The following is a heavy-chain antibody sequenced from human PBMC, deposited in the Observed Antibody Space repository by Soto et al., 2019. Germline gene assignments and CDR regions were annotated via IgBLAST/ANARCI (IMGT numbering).Heavy chain of an antibody. J-gene: IGHJ4*02. Sequence: QVQLQESGPGLVKPSQTLSLTCTVSGGSISSGDYYWSWLRQPPGKGLEWIGYIFYSGSTYYNPSLRSRVTISVDTSKNQFSLKLSSVTAADTAVYYCARWGQGRYDPRAYDYWGQGTLVTVSS. D-gene: IGHD1-20*01. CDR2: IFYSGST. CDR1: GGSISSGDYY. V-gene: IGHV4-30-4*01. CDR3: ARWGQGRYDPRAYDY.